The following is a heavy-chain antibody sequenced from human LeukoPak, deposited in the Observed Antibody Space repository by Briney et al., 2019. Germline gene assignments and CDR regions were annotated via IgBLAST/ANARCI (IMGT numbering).Heavy chain of an antibody. D-gene: IGHD1-1*01. CDR2: INPNSGGT. V-gene: IGHV1-2*02. J-gene: IGHJ4*02. CDR3: ARERGTTAFDF. Sequence: ASVKVSCKASGYTFTNYYIHWVRQAPGQGLEWMGWINPNSGGTNYAQKFQGRVTMTRATSISTAYMEVSRLRSDDTAVYYCARERGTTAFDFWGQGTLVTVSS. CDR1: GYTFTNYY.